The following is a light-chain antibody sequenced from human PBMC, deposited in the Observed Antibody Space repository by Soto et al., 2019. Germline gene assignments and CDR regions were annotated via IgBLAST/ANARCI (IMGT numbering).Light chain of an antibody. CDR1: QSVSSY. J-gene: IGKJ2*01. CDR3: PQRSNWLMYT. Sequence: EIVLTQSPATLSLSPGERATLSCRASQSVSSYLAWYQQKPGQAPRLLIYDASNRASGIPARFSGSGSGTDFTLTISSLEPEDFAVYYCPQRSNWLMYTFGQGTKLEIK. V-gene: IGKV3-11*01. CDR2: DAS.